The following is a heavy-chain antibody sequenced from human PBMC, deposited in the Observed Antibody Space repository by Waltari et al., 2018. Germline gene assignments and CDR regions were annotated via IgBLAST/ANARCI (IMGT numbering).Heavy chain of an antibody. J-gene: IGHJ4*02. CDR2: SNAGNGNT. V-gene: IGHV1-3*02. Sequence: QVQLVQSGAEVKKPGASVKVSCKASGYTFTSYAMHWVRQAPGQRLEWMGWSNAGNGNTKYSPEFQGRVTITRDTSASTAYMELSSLRSEDMAVYYCARGGSIYDILTGSALTLDYWGQGTLVTVSS. CDR3: ARGGSIYDILTGSALTLDY. D-gene: IGHD3-9*01. CDR1: GYTFTSYA.